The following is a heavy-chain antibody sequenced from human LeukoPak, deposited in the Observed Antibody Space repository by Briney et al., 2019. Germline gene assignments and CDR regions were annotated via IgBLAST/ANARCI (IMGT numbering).Heavy chain of an antibody. V-gene: IGHV1-58*01. CDR1: GFTFTSSA. Sequence: SVRVSCKASGFTFTSSAVQWVRQARGQRLEWIGWIVVGSGNTNYAQKFQERVTITRDMSTSTAYMELSSLRSEDTAVYYCAAVRGYYDSSGYSDYWGQGTLVTVSS. D-gene: IGHD3-22*01. CDR3: AAVRGYYDSSGYSDY. J-gene: IGHJ4*02. CDR2: IVVGSGNT.